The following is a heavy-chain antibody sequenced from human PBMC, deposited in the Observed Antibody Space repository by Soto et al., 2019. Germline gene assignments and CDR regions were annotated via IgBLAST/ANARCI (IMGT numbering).Heavy chain of an antibody. CDR3: VRGKMREMATILRDKGFDP. D-gene: IGHD5-12*01. CDR2: IIPIFGTS. Sequence: QVQLVQSGAEVKKPGSSAKVSCKASGGTFNIHAINWVRQAPGQGLEWMGGIIPIFGTSNYAQKFQGRVTITADESTRTAYMELSSLRSEATAVYYRVRGKMREMATILRDKGFDPWGQGTLVTVSS. V-gene: IGHV1-69*01. J-gene: IGHJ5*02. CDR1: GGTFNIHA.